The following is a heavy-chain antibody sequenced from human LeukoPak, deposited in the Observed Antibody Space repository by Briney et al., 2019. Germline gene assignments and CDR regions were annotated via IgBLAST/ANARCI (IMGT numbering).Heavy chain of an antibody. J-gene: IGHJ6*02. Sequence: GGSLRLSCAASGFALSSHWMTWVRQVPGRGPEWVANVNRDGSETYCLDSVKGRFTISKDNAKNSLYLQMNSLRAEDTALYHCARNNGMDVWGQGTTVIVSS. V-gene: IGHV3-7*03. CDR2: VNRDGSET. CDR1: GFALSSHW. CDR3: ARNNGMDV.